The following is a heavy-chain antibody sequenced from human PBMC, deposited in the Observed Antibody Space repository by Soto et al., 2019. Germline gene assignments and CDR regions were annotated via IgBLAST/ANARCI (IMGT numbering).Heavy chain of an antibody. CDR2: INHSGST. J-gene: IGHJ4*02. V-gene: IGHV4-34*01. Sequence: PSETLSLTCAVYGGSFSGYYWSWIRQPPGKGLEWIGEINHSGSTNYNPSLKSRVTISVDTSKNQFSLKLSSVTAEDTAVYYCASPRIGRIDFDYWGQGTLVTVSS. CDR3: ASPRIGRIDFDY. CDR1: GGSFSGYY. D-gene: IGHD1-26*01.